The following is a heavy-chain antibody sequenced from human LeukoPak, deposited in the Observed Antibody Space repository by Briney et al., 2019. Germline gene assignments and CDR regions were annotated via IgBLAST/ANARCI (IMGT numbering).Heavy chain of an antibody. J-gene: IGHJ6*03. CDR2: IYYSGST. D-gene: IGHD2-15*01. V-gene: IGHV4-59*01. Sequence: PSETLSLTCTASGGSISSYYWSWIRQPPGKGLEWIGYIYYSGSTNHNPSLKSRVTISVDTSKNQFSLKLSSVTAADAAVYYCARGIVVVVAATHYYYYYMDVWGKGTTVTVSS. CDR3: ARGIVVVVAATHYYYYYMDV. CDR1: GGSISSYY.